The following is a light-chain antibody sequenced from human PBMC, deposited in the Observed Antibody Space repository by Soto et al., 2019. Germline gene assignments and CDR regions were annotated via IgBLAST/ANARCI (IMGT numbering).Light chain of an antibody. CDR2: TVS. V-gene: IGKV3-15*01. J-gene: IGKJ4*02. Sequence: EIVMTQSPATLSVSPGERATLSCRASQSVGTYLAWYQQKPGQPPSLLIYTVSTRATGIPARFSGSGSGTEFTLTISSLQSEDFAVYYCQQHKEWPLTFGGGTKVEI. CDR3: QQHKEWPLT. CDR1: QSVGTY.